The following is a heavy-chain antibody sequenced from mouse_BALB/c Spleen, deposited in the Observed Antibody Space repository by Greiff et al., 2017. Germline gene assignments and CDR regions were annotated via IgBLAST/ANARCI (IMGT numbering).Heavy chain of an antibody. V-gene: IGHV5-6-5*01. CDR1: GFTFSSYA. CDR3: AREGGAMDY. CDR2: ISSGGST. Sequence: DVKLVESGGGLVQPGESLKLSCAASGFTFSSYAMSWVRQTPEKRLEWVASISSGGSTYYPDSVKGRFTISRDNARNILYLQMSSLRSEDTAMYYCAREGGAMDYWGQGTSVTVSS. J-gene: IGHJ4*01.